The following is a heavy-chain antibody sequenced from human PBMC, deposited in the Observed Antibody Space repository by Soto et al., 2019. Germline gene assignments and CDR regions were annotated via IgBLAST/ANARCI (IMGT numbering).Heavy chain of an antibody. CDR2: IKQDGSEK. Sequence: GGSLRLSCAASGFTFISYWMSWVRQAPGKGLEWVANIKQDGSEKYYVDSVKGRFTISRDNAKNSLYLQMNSLRAEDTAVYYCARSYPPYYFDYWGQGTLVTVSS. CDR3: ARSYPPYYFDY. J-gene: IGHJ4*02. V-gene: IGHV3-7*01. CDR1: GFTFISYW. D-gene: IGHD5-18*01.